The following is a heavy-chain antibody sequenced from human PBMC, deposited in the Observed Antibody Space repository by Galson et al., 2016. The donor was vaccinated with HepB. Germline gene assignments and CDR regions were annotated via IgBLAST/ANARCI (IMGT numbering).Heavy chain of an antibody. CDR3: ARVVVYYESSGYSYWFDP. CDR2: IYYSGST. D-gene: IGHD3-22*01. Sequence: ETLSLTCTVSGASISSTPYYWGWIRQPPGKGLEWIGNIYYSGSTYYNPSLERRVTISVDTSKSQFSLKLSSVTAADTAFYYCARVVVYYESSGYSYWFDPWGQGTLVTVSS. CDR1: GASISSTPYY. J-gene: IGHJ5*02. V-gene: IGHV4-39*07.